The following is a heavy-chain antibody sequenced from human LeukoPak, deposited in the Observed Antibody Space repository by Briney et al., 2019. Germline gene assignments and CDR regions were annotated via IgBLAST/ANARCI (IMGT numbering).Heavy chain of an antibody. V-gene: IGHV3-7*01. CDR1: GFILRRHW. D-gene: IGHD3-16*01. CDR2: INQDGSEI. CDR3: AQGDAIDV. Sequence: GGSLRLSCVDSGFILRRHWMYWVRQAPGKGLEWVANINQDGSEICYVDSVKGRFTISRDNAKNSLFLEMKRLRAEDTGVYYCAQGDAIDVWGQGTTVTVS. J-gene: IGHJ6*02.